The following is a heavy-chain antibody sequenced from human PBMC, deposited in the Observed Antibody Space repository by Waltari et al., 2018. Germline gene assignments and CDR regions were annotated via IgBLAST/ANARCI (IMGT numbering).Heavy chain of an antibody. CDR3: AGDRAIGLFFDY. Sequence: QLQLQESGPRLVKPSGTLSLTCAVSGDSISGNYWGSWVRQSPEKGLELIGQVHHSGKTHYNPSRQSRVTISVDKPNNQVSLNLNPGTAADTAGYYGAGDRAIGLFFDYWGRGTLVTVSS. J-gene: IGHJ4*02. V-gene: IGHV4-4*02. D-gene: IGHD2-2*01. CDR1: GDSISGNYW. CDR2: VHHSGKT.